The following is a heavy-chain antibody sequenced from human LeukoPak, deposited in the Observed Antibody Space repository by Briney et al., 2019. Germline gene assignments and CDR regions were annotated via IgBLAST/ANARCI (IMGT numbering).Heavy chain of an antibody. CDR2: IKQDGSEK. CDR3: AREYYYDSSGYSLPFDY. Sequence: PGGSLTLSCAASGCTFSSDSMNWVRQAPGKGLEWVANIKQDGSEKYYVDSVKGRFTISRDNAKNSLYLQMNSLRAEDTAVYYCAREYYYDSSGYSLPFDYWGQGTLVNVSS. V-gene: IGHV3-7*01. J-gene: IGHJ4*02. CDR1: GCTFSSDS. D-gene: IGHD3-22*01.